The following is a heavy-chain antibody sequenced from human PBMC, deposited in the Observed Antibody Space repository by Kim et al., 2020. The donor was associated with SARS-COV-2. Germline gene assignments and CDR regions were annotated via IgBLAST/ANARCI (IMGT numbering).Heavy chain of an antibody. V-gene: IGHV4-39*01. Sequence: SETLSLTCTVSGGSISSSSYYWGWIRQPPGKGLEWIGSIYYSGSTYYNPSLKSRVTISVDTSKNQFSLKLSSVTAADTAVYYCARHECSSTSCYTESSWFDPWGQGTLVTVSS. J-gene: IGHJ5*02. CDR2: IYYSGST. CDR1: GGSISSSSYY. CDR3: ARHECSSTSCYTESSWFDP. D-gene: IGHD2-2*02.